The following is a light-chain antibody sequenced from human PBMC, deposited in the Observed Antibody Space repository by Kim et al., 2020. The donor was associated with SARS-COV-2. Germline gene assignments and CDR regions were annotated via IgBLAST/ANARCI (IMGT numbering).Light chain of an antibody. V-gene: IGLV3-1*01. Sequence: SYELTHPPSVSVSPGQTASITCSGDKLGDKYACWYQQKPGQSPVLVIYQDSKRPSGIPERFSGSNSGTTATLTISGTQAMDEADYYCQAWDSSTGVFGTGTKVTVL. CDR3: QAWDSSTGV. J-gene: IGLJ1*01. CDR1: KLGDKY. CDR2: QDS.